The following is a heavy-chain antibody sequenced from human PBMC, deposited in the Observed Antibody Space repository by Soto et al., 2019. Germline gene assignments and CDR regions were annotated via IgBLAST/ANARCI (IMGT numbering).Heavy chain of an antibody. CDR2: IYFNGNT. J-gene: IGHJ4*02. V-gene: IGHV4-59*01. CDR3: ASVTFGGVVLAH. D-gene: IGHD3-16*01. Sequence: SETLSLTCTVSGGSISSNYWTWIRQPPGKGLEWIGYIYFNGNTNYNPSLKRRVTISIDTSKKQISLNLTSVTDADTAVYYCASVTFGGVVLAHWGQGTLVTVSS. CDR1: GGSISSNY.